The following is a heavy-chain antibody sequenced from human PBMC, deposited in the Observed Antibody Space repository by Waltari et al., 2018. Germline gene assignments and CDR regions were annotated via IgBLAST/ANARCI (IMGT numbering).Heavy chain of an antibody. J-gene: IGHJ5*02. Sequence: QVQLQEAGPSLLKPSVTLSLICTVSGGSLSGFYWSWVRQPPGKGLDWIGYIYYTGSTNFNPSLKSRVTMSVDTSKNQFSLKLSSVTAADTAFYYCARGGGGDWEWFDPWGQGTLVTVSS. CDR2: IYYTGST. CDR1: GGSLSGFY. V-gene: IGHV4-59*01. D-gene: IGHD2-21*02. CDR3: ARGGGGDWEWFDP.